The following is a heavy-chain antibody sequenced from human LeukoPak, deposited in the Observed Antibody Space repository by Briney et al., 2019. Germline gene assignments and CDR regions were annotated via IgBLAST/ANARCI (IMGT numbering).Heavy chain of an antibody. CDR2: INPNSGGT. D-gene: IGHD3-9*01. CDR3: ARSTPTYYDILTPFDY. Sequence: ASVKVSCKASGYTFTGYYMHWVRQAPGQGLEWVGWINPNSGGTNYAQKFQGRVTMTRDTSISTAYMELSRLRSDDTAVYYCARSTPTYYDILTPFDYWGQGTLVTVSS. J-gene: IGHJ4*02. V-gene: IGHV1-2*02. CDR1: GYTFTGYY.